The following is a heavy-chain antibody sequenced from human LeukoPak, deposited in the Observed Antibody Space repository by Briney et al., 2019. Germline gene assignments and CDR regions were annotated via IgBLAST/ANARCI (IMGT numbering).Heavy chain of an antibody. V-gene: IGHV2-5*01. Sequence: SGPTLVKPPQTLTLTCTFSGFSLSTSGVGVGWIRQPPGNALEWLALIYWNDDKRYSPSLKSRLTITKDTSKNQVVLTMTNMDPVDTATYYCAHRTRIIRDSSGYSDYWGQGTLVTVSS. CDR1: GFSLSTSGVG. CDR2: IYWNDDK. CDR3: AHRTRIIRDSSGYSDY. D-gene: IGHD3-22*01. J-gene: IGHJ4*02.